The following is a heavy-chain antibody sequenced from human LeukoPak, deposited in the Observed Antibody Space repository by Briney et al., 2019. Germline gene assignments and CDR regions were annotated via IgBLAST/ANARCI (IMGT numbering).Heavy chain of an antibody. J-gene: IGHJ6*02. CDR2: INPNSGAT. CDR3: ARDPIVQAGYYYGMDV. V-gene: IGHV1-2*02. CDR1: GYTFTAYY. D-gene: IGHD2/OR15-2a*01. Sequence: ASVKVSCKASGYTFTAYYIHWVRQAPGQGLEWMGWINPNSGATNYPQNFQGRVTMTADTSISAAFLDLSRLRSDDSAVYYCARDPIVQAGYYYGMDVWGQGTTVTVSS.